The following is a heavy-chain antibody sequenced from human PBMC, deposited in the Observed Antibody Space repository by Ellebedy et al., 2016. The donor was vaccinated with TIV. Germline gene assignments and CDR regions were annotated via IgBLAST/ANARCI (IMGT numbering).Heavy chain of an antibody. V-gene: IGHV3-21*01. D-gene: IGHD3-22*01. CDR2: ISSSSSYI. CDR1: RFTFSSYW. Sequence: GGSLRLSCAASRFTFSSYWMHWVRQAPGKGLEWVSSISSSSSYIYYADSVKGRFTISRDNAKNSLYLQMNSLRAEDTAVYYCARVEGPDYYDSSGYYYGDYYYYGMDVWGQGTTVTVSS. CDR3: ARVEGPDYYDSSGYYYGDYYYYGMDV. J-gene: IGHJ6*02.